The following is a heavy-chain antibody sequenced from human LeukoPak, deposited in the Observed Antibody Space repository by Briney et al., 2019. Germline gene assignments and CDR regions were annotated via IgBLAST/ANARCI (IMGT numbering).Heavy chain of an antibody. CDR2: ITSGSSYI. J-gene: IGHJ4*02. Sequence: GGSLRLSCAASGFTFSSYEMNWVRQAPGKGLEWVSSITSGSSYIYYADSVKGRFTISRDNSKNTLYLQMNSLRAEDTAVYYCAKAQTGYSSGWYHYWGQGTLVTVSS. D-gene: IGHD6-19*01. V-gene: IGHV3-21*04. CDR1: GFTFSSYE. CDR3: AKAQTGYSSGWYHY.